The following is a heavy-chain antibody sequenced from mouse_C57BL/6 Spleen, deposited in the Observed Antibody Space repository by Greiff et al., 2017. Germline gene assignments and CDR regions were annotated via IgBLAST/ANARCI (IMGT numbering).Heavy chain of an antibody. D-gene: IGHD2-4*01. J-gene: IGHJ4*01. V-gene: IGHV1-50*01. CDR1: GYTFTSYW. CDR2: IDPSDSYT. Sequence: QVQLQQPGAELVKPGASVKLSCKASGYTFTSYWMQWVKQRPGQGLEWIGEIDPSDSYTNYNQKFKGKATVTVDTSSSTAYMQLSSLTSEDSAVYYCAAYDYPYAMDYWGQGTSVTVSS. CDR3: AAYDYPYAMDY.